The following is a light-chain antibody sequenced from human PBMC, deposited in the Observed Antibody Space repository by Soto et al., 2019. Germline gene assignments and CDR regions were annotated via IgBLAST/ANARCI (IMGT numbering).Light chain of an antibody. CDR2: DNN. CDR1: RSNIGAGFD. J-gene: IGLJ2*01. Sequence: QSVLTQPPSVSGAPGQRVAISCTGSRSNIGAGFDVHWYQQFPGTAPKLLIYDNNNRASGVPDRFSGSKSGASASLAITGLQAEDEADYYCQSYDSSLSAVVFGGGTKLTVL. V-gene: IGLV1-40*01. CDR3: QSYDSSLSAVV.